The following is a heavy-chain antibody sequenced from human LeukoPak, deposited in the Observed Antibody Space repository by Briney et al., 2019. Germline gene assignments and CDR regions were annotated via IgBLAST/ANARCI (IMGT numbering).Heavy chain of an antibody. J-gene: IGHJ3*02. CDR1: GGSISSGAYS. V-gene: IGHV4-30-2*01. Sequence: SETLSLTCAVSGGSISSGAYSWSWIRQPPGKGLEWIGYIYHSGSTYYNPSLKSRVTISVDRSKNQFSLKLSSVTAADTAVYYCARDRESATPGAFDIWGQGTMVTVSS. D-gene: IGHD2-15*01. CDR3: ARDRESATPGAFDI. CDR2: IYHSGST.